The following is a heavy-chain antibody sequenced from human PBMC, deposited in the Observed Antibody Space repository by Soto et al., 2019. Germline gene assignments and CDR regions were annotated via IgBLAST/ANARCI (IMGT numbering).Heavy chain of an antibody. CDR2: ISWDGGST. CDR1: GFTFDDYT. D-gene: IGHD6-13*01. Sequence: SLRLSCAASGFTFDDYTMHWVRQAPGKGLEWVSLISWDGGSTYYADSVKGRFTISRDNSKNSLYLQMNSLRTEDTALYYCAKDRTNSSSWYGVYYYYYYGMDVWGQGTTVTVSS. V-gene: IGHV3-43*01. J-gene: IGHJ6*02. CDR3: AKDRTNSSSWYGVYYYYYYGMDV.